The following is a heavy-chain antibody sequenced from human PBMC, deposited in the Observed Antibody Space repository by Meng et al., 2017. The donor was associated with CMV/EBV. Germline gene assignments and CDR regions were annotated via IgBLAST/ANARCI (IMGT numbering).Heavy chain of an antibody. CDR1: GGSFSGYY. Sequence: SETLSLTCAVYGGSFSGYYWSWIRQPPGKGLEWIGEINHSGSTNYNPSLKSRVTISVDTSKNQLSLKLSSVTAADTAVYYCARGSGYSYGYYYYYYGMDVWGQGTTVTVSS. CDR2: INHSGST. CDR3: ARGSGYSYGYYYYYYGMDV. V-gene: IGHV4-34*01. J-gene: IGHJ6*02. D-gene: IGHD5-18*01.